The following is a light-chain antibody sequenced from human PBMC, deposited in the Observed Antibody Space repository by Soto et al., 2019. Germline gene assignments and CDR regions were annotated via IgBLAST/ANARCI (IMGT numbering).Light chain of an antibody. V-gene: IGKV1-5*01. CDR1: QSISGY. J-gene: IGKJ1*01. CDR2: DAS. CDR3: QQYNTNSRT. Sequence: TECPSCQCPSARCRVLHAKKASQSISGYLNWYQQKPGKAPNLLIYDASSLESGVPSRFSGSGSGAEFTLPISSLQPDDFVTYYSQQYNTNSRTFGQGTKVDIK.